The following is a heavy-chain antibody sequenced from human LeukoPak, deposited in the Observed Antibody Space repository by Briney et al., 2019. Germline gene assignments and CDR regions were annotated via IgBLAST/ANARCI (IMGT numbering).Heavy chain of an antibody. CDR3: ARIAAAGTWGDY. CDR2: IIPIFGTA. CDR1: GYTFTGYY. Sequence: ASVKVSRKASGYTFTGYYMHWVRQAPGQGLEWMGGIIPIFGTANYAQKFQGRVTITADESTSTAYMELSSLRSEDTAVYYCARIAAAGTWGDYWGQGTLVTVSS. D-gene: IGHD6-13*01. J-gene: IGHJ4*02. V-gene: IGHV1-69*13.